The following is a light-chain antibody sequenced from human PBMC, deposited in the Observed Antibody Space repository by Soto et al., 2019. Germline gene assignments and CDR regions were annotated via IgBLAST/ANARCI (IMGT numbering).Light chain of an antibody. J-gene: IGKJ1*01. CDR3: QQYNNWPWT. CDR2: GAS. V-gene: IGKV3-15*01. CDR1: QSVSSN. Sequence: EIVMTQSPATLSVSPGERATLSCRASQSVSSNLAWYQLKPGQSPRLLIYGASTRATGIPARFSGSGSGTEFPLTISSLQSEDFAVYYCQQYNNWPWTFGQGTKVEIK.